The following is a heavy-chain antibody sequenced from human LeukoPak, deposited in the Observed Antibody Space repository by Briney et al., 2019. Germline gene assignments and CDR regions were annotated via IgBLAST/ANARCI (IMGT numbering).Heavy chain of an antibody. CDR1: GASISSYY. CDR2: IYSSRS. V-gene: IGHV4-4*07. J-gene: IGHJ6*03. Sequence: SETLSLTCTVSGASISSYYWSWIRQPAGKGLEWIGRIYSSRSIYNPSLKSRVTISVDTSKNQFSLKLSSVTAADTAVYYCARGRTGYHLLPTKKDSQYYYMDVWGKGTTVTVSS. CDR3: ARGRTGYHLLPTKKDSQYYYMDV. D-gene: IGHD2-2*01.